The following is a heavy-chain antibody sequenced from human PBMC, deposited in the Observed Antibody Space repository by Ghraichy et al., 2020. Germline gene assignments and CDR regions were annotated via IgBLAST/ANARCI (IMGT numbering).Heavy chain of an antibody. CDR3: AIAVNHAFDI. J-gene: IGHJ3*02. D-gene: IGHD3-10*01. CDR2: IKEDGSDK. V-gene: IGHV3-7*03. CDR1: GFTFSGNW. Sequence: GGSLRLSCAASGFTFSGNWMSWVRQPPGKGLEWVANIKEDGSDKYYVDSVRGRFTISRNKAENSLYLYMNSLRADDTAVYDCAIAVNHAFDIRGLGTVVTVSS.